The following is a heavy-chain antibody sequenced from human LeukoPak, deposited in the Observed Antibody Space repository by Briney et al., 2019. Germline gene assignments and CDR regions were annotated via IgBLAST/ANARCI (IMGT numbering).Heavy chain of an antibody. CDR1: GYTFTSYG. J-gene: IGHJ3*02. CDR2: ISAYNGNT. D-gene: IGHD2-2*01. Sequence: ASVKVSCKASGYTFTSYGISWVRQAPGQGLEWVGWISAYNGNTNYAQKLQGRVTMTTDTSTSTAYMELRSLRSDDTAVYYCARDEGIVVVPAAGVWAFDIWGQGTMVTVSS. V-gene: IGHV1-18*01. CDR3: ARDEGIVVVPAAGVWAFDI.